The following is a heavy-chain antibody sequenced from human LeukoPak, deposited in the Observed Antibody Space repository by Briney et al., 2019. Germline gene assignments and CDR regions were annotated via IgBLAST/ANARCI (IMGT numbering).Heavy chain of an antibody. Sequence: ASVKVSCKASGYTFTSYGISWVRQAPGQGLEWMGWISAYNGNTNYAQKLQGRVTMTTDTSTSTAYMELRSLRSDDTAVYHCARDSLGVAGPSWDYWGQGTLVTVSS. V-gene: IGHV1-18*04. CDR2: ISAYNGNT. CDR3: ARDSLGVAGPSWDY. D-gene: IGHD6-19*01. J-gene: IGHJ4*02. CDR1: GYTFTSYG.